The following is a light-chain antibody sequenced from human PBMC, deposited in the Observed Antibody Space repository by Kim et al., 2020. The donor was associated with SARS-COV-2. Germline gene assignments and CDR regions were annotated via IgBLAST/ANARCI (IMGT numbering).Light chain of an antibody. V-gene: IGLV1-44*01. CDR3: ATWDDSLTGFV. Sequence: GQSVTLSCTGSSSKVGSNVVNWYQQLPGTAPKLLIYDSNQRPSGVPDRCSGSKSGTSASLAISGLQSEDEADYFWATWDDSLTGFVLGTGTKVTVL. CDR2: DSN. J-gene: IGLJ1*01. CDR1: SSKVGSNV.